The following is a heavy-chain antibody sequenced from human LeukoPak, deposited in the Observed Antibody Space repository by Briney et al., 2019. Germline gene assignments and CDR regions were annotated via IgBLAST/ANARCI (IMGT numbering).Heavy chain of an antibody. Sequence: PGGSLRLSCAASGFTFDDYAMHWVRQAPGKGVEWVSSISWNSGRMDYADSVKGRFTISRDNAKNSPYLQMNSLRVEDMALYYCAKDVNYSPSGTFDYWGQGTLVTVSS. CDR1: GFTFDDYA. V-gene: IGHV3-9*03. D-gene: IGHD3-10*01. CDR2: ISWNSGRM. J-gene: IGHJ4*02. CDR3: AKDVNYSPSGTFDY.